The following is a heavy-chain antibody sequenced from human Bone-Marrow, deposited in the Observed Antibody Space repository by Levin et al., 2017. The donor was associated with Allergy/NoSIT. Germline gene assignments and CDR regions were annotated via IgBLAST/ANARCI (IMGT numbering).Heavy chain of an antibody. CDR1: GGVLSNYA. D-gene: IGHD2-8*01. J-gene: IGHJ3*02. CDR3: ARGRTSPLVHAIPPNDAFDM. V-gene: IGHV1-69*13. CDR2: IIPMFSTA. Sequence: PAASVKVSCKASGGVLSNYAINWVRQAPGQGLEWMGAIIPMFSTANHAQKFQDRVIITADASTSTVYMELSSLRPEDTAVYYCARGRTSPLVHAIPPNDAFDMWGQGTLATVS.